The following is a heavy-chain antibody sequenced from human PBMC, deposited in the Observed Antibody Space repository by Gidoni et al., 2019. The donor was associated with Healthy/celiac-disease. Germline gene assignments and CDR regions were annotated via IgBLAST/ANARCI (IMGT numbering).Heavy chain of an antibody. V-gene: IGHV4-59*08. J-gene: IGHJ6*03. CDR2: IFYSGCT. CDR1: GGPIRSYY. D-gene: IGHD5-12*01. CDR3: ARSPTITFYYFHMDV. Sequence: QVQLQESGPGLGKPSETLSLTGTVPGGPIRSYYWSWTRQPPGKGLEWLGYIFYSGCTNYNPSLESRVTISVGTSKNQFSLELCSVTAAGTAVYYCARSPTITFYYFHMDVWGKGTTVTVSS.